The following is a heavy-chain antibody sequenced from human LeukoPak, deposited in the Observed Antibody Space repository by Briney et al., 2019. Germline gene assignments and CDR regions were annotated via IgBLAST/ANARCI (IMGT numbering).Heavy chain of an antibody. V-gene: IGHV4-4*07. J-gene: IGHJ3*02. Sequence: PSETLSLTCTVSGGSISSYYWSWIRQPAGKGLEWIGRIYTSGSTNYNPSLKSRVTMSVDTSKNQFSLKLSSVTAADTAVYYCARVEGSGWYSLNAFDIWGQGTMVTVSS. D-gene: IGHD6-19*01. CDR2: IYTSGST. CDR3: ARVEGSGWYSLNAFDI. CDR1: GGSISSYY.